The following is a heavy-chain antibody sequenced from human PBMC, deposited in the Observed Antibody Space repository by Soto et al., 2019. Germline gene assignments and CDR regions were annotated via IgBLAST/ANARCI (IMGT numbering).Heavy chain of an antibody. CDR2: INPGDSDI. V-gene: IGHV5-51*01. J-gene: IGHJ6*02. D-gene: IGHD4-4*01. Sequence: GESLKISCNASGYSFTTYWIAWVRQMPGKGLEWMGIINPGDSDIRYGPSFQGQVTISADSSISTAYLQWSSLKASDTAMYYCARHEQFYYYYYGMDVWGQGTAVTVSS. CDR3: ARHEQFYYYYYGMDV. CDR1: GYSFTTYW.